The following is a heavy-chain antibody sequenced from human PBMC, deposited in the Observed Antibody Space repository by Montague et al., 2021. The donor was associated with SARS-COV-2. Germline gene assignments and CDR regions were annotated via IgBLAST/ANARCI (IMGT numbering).Heavy chain of an antibody. J-gene: IGHJ4*02. D-gene: IGHD3-22*01. CDR3: VKDKASYYYDTSGYYYSALFDY. CDR2: ISWNSGNM. CDR1: GFTFDDYA. Sequence: SLRLSCAASGFTFDDYAMHWVRQAPGKGLEWVPGISWNSGNMGYADSVKGRFTISRDNAQNSLYLQMSSLRAEDTAFYYCVKDKASYYYDTSGYYYSALFDYWGQETQVTVTS. V-gene: IGHV3-9*01.